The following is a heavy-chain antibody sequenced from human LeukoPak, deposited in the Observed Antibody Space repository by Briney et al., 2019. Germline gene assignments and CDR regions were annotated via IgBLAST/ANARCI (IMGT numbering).Heavy chain of an antibody. V-gene: IGHV3-30-3*01. CDR2: ISYDGSNR. CDR3: AKGYGSGSYSVDY. J-gene: IGHJ4*02. D-gene: IGHD3-10*01. CDR1: GFSFSGYA. Sequence: GGSLRLSCAASGFSFSGYAMHWVRQAPGKGLEWVAVISYDGSNRYYADSVKGRFTISRDNSKSTLYLQMNSLRVEDTAMYHCAKGYGSGSYSVDYWGQGTLVTVSS.